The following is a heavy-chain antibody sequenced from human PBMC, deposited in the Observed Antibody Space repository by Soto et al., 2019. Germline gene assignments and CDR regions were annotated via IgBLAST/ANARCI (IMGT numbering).Heavy chain of an antibody. J-gene: IGHJ4*02. V-gene: IGHV2-5*02. D-gene: IGHD6-13*01. CDR1: GFSLSASGVA. Sequence: SGPTLVNPTQTLTLTCTFSGFSLSASGVAVGWIRQPPGKALEWLALIYWDDDKRYSPSLKSRLTITKDTSKNQVVLTMTNVDPVDTATYYCGRRKDAAGLFDYWGQGTLVTVSS. CDR3: GRRKDAAGLFDY. CDR2: IYWDDDK.